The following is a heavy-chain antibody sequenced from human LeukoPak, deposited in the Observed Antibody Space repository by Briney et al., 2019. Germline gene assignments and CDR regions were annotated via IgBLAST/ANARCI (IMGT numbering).Heavy chain of an antibody. J-gene: IGHJ4*02. Sequence: SQTQSLTCTVSGGSISRGSYYWSWIRQPAGKGLEWIGRIYTSGSTSYNPSLKSRVTISVDTSKNQFSLKLSSVTAADTAVYYCASGDSSGYYDYWGQGTLVTVSS. CDR3: ASGDSSGYYDY. CDR2: IYTSGST. V-gene: IGHV4-61*02. D-gene: IGHD3-22*01. CDR1: GGSISRGSYY.